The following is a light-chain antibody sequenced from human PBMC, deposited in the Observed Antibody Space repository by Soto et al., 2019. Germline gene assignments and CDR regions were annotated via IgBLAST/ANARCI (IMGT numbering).Light chain of an antibody. V-gene: IGLV1-47*02. CDR1: SSNIGGNY. J-gene: IGLJ2*01. CDR2: SNN. Sequence: QSVLTQPPSASGTPGQRVTISCSGSSSNIGGNYVYWYQQLPGTAPELLMYSNNQRPSGVPDRFSGSKSGTSASLAISGLRSEDEADYHCAAWDDSLSGVVFGGGTKLTVL. CDR3: AAWDDSLSGVV.